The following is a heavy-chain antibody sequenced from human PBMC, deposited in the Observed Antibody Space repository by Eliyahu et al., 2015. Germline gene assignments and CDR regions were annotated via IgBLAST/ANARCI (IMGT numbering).Heavy chain of an antibody. CDR3: ARSTVRAGPVALPLVGPHNWFDP. Sequence: QVQLQQWGAGXLKPSETLSLTXXVXGASFTGSYXXWIRQPPGKGLEWVGEFNHVGXSQYNPSLRGRVTISVDSAKNQFFLKINSVTAADTATYYCARSTVRAGPVALPLVGPHNWFDPWGQGTLVTVSS. CDR1: GASFTGSY. V-gene: IGHV4-34*01. D-gene: IGHD2-2*01. CDR2: FNHVGXS. J-gene: IGHJ5*02.